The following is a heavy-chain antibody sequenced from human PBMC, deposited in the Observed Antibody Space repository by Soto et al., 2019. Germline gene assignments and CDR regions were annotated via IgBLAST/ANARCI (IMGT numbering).Heavy chain of an antibody. Sequence: ASVKVSCKASGYTFTGYYMHWVRQAPGQGLEWMGWINPNSGGTNYAQKFQGWVTMTRDTSISTAYMELSRLRSDDTAVYYCARSPNVDTAMVFDYWGQGTLVTVSS. J-gene: IGHJ4*02. CDR3: ARSPNVDTAMVFDY. CDR2: INPNSGGT. CDR1: GYTFTGYY. V-gene: IGHV1-2*04. D-gene: IGHD5-18*01.